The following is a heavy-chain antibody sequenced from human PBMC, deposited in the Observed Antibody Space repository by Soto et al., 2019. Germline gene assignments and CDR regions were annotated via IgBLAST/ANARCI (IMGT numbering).Heavy chain of an antibody. CDR1: GFSFSTCA. CDR3: AKGGIGRSGLDS. CDR2: ITESGSST. J-gene: IGHJ4*02. D-gene: IGHD1-26*01. V-gene: IGHV3-23*01. Sequence: EVQLLESGGGLEQPGGSLRLTCAASGFSFSTCAMSWVRQASGKGLEWVSSITESGSSTYHADSVTGRFIISRDNSKNTLFLQMNSLSAEDTAVYYCAKGGIGRSGLDSWGQGTLVTVSS.